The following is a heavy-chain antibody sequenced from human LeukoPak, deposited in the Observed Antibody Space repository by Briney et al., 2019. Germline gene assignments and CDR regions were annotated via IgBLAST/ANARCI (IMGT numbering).Heavy chain of an antibody. CDR3: ARSQRELGNFDY. CDR1: GFTVSSNY. CDR2: IYSGGST. J-gene: IGHJ4*02. Sequence: GGSLTLSCAASGFTVSSNYMSWVRQAPGKGLEWVSVIYSGGSTYYADSVKGRFTITRDNSKNTLYLQMNSLRAEDTAVYYCARSQRELGNFDYWGQGTLVTVSS. D-gene: IGHD1-26*01. V-gene: IGHV3-66*01.